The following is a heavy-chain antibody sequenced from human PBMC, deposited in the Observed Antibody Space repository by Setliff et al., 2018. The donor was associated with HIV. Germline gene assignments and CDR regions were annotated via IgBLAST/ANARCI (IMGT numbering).Heavy chain of an antibody. CDR1: GGTLKNNA. CDR2: VDTEDGET. D-gene: IGHD3-10*01. CDR3: ATGRSHHLDV. V-gene: IGHV1-69-2*01. Sequence: GASVKVSCKASGGTLKNNAISWVRQAPGQGLEWMGLVDTEDGETIYAEKFQGRVTITADTSTDTAYMELSSLRSEDTAVDYCATGRSHHLDVWGKGTTVTVSS. J-gene: IGHJ6*04.